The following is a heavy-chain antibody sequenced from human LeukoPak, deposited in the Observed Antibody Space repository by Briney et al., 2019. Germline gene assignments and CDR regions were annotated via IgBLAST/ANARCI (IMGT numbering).Heavy chain of an antibody. CDR3: AREGMYYYDSTGHDY. Sequence: ASVKVSCKASGYIFTGYYMHWVRQAPGQGLEWMGWINPNSGGTNYAQKFQGRVTMTRDTSISTAYMELSRLRSDDTAVYYCAREGMYYYDSTGHDYWGQGSLVTVSS. CDR1: GYIFTGYY. J-gene: IGHJ4*02. V-gene: IGHV1-2*02. D-gene: IGHD3-22*01. CDR2: INPNSGGT.